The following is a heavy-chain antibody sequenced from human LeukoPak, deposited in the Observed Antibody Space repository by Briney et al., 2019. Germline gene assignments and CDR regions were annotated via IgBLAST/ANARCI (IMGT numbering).Heavy chain of an antibody. V-gene: IGHV3-53*01. CDR2: IYSGGST. Sequence: PGGSLRLSCAASGFTVSSNYMSWVRQAPGKGLEWVSVIYSGGSTYYADSVKGRFTISRDNSKNTLYLQMSSLRAEDTAVYYCASWQLWSYFDYWGQGTLVTVSS. CDR3: ASWQLWSYFDY. CDR1: GFTVSSNY. J-gene: IGHJ4*02. D-gene: IGHD5-18*01.